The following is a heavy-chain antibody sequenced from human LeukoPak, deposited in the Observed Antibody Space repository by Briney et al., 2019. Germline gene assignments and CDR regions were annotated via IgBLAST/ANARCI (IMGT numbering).Heavy chain of an antibody. CDR3: ATGGRYYLDN. CDR1: GFAFSTYW. Sequence: QPGGSLRLSCAASGFAFSTYWMHWVRQAPGEGLVWVSRMNNDGRSTNYADSVKGRLTMSRDNAKNTLYLQMNSLRAEDTAVYYCATGGRYYLDNWGQGTLVTVSS. V-gene: IGHV3-74*01. J-gene: IGHJ4*02. CDR2: MNNDGRST.